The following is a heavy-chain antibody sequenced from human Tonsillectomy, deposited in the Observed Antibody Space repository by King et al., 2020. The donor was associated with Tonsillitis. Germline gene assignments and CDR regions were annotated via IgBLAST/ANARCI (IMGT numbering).Heavy chain of an antibody. D-gene: IGHD6-19*01. V-gene: IGHV4-59*01. Sequence: QLQESGPGLVKPSETLSLTCTVSGGSISSYYWSWIRPPPGKGLEWIGYIYYSGSTSYNPSLKSRVTISVDTSKNQFSLKLRYVTAADTAVYYCARAKSKQWLVPTYYYYYMDVWGRGTTVTVSS. J-gene: IGHJ6*03. CDR3: ARAKSKQWLVPTYYYYYMDV. CDR2: IYYSGST. CDR1: GGSISSYY.